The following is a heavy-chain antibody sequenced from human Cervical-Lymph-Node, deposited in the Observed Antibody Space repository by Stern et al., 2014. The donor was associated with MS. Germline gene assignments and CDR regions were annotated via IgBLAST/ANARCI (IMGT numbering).Heavy chain of an antibody. CDR3: ARDSEILFAMDV. J-gene: IGHJ6*02. D-gene: IGHD1-14*01. CDR2: IIPMFGSV. Sequence: VQLEASGAEVRKPGSSVMVSCKASGGTFSDNAFSWVRQAPGHGLEWMGGIIPMFGSVNYAQNFQGRVTITADESTSTSYLELTSLSSDDTATYYCARDSEILFAMDVWGQGTTVTVSS. CDR1: GGTFSDNA. V-gene: IGHV1-69*01.